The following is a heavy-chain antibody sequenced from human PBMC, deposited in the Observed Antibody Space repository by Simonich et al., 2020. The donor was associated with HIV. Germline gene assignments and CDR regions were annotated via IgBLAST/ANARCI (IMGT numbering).Heavy chain of an antibody. J-gene: IGHJ3*02. CDR3: ARGGWELYGGAFDI. D-gene: IGHD1-26*01. CDR1: GFTFSDYA. Sequence: VHLVESGGGLVQPGGSLRLSCAASGFTFSDYAMHWVRQAQGKGIEWVAIISDDRKNKYYADSVKGRFTISRDKSKNTLSLQMKSLRAEDTAFYYCARGGWELYGGAFDIWGQGTMVTVSS. V-gene: IGHV3-30*07. CDR2: ISDDRKNK.